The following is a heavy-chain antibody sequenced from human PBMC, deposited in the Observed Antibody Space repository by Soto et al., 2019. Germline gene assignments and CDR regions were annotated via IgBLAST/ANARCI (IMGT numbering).Heavy chain of an antibody. CDR3: AKDRRAGGNSAFYFDF. Sequence: GGSLRLSCAASGFKFSNYAMSWVRQAPGKGLEWVSLISATGGGTYYADSVKGRFTISRDNSHNTLYLQVHSLTAEDTAVYYCAKDRRAGGNSAFYFDFWGQGAQITVSS. J-gene: IGHJ4*02. CDR1: GFKFSNYA. D-gene: IGHD1-7*01. V-gene: IGHV3-23*01. CDR2: ISATGGGT.